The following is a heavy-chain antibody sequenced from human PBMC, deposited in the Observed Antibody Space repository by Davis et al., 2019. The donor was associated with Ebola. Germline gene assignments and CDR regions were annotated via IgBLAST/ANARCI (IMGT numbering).Heavy chain of an antibody. CDR2: ISSSSSTI. V-gene: IGHV3-48*01. D-gene: IGHD1-14*01. CDR1: GFTFSSYS. CDR3: ARDRNVTTVPYYYGMDV. Sequence: GESLKISCAASGFTFSSYSMNWVRQAPGKGLEWVSYISSSSSTIYYADSVKGRFTISRDNSKNTLYLQMNSLRAEDTAVYYCARDRNVTTVPYYYGMDVWGQGTTVTVSS. J-gene: IGHJ6*02.